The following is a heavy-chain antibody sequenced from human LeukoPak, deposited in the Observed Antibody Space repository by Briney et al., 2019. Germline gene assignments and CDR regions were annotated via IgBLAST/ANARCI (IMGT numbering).Heavy chain of an antibody. D-gene: IGHD5-12*01. CDR2: IYPGDSDT. CDR1: GYSFTSYW. J-gene: IGHJ3*02. CDR3: ASLTQAGYDSYDAFDI. Sequence: GESLKISCQGSGYSFTSYWIGWVRQMPGKGLEWMGIIYPGDSDTRYSPSFQGQVTISADKSISTAYLQWSSLKASDTAMYYCASLTQAGYDSYDAFDIWGQGTMVTVSS. V-gene: IGHV5-51*01.